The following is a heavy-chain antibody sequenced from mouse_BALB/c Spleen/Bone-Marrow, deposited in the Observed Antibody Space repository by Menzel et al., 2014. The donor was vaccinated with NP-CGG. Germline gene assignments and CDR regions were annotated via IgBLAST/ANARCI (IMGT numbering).Heavy chain of an antibody. Sequence: VQLQQSGAELVRPGASVKLSCKASGYTFTSCWMNWVKQRPGQGLEWIGMIDPSDSETHYNQMFKDKATLTVDKFSNTAYMQLSSLTSGDSAIYYCARGYIRGYGYDWFAYWGQGTLVTVSA. CDR3: ARGYIRGYGYDWFAY. D-gene: IGHD2-2*01. CDR1: GYTFTSCW. J-gene: IGHJ3*01. CDR2: IDPSDSET. V-gene: IGHV1-61*01.